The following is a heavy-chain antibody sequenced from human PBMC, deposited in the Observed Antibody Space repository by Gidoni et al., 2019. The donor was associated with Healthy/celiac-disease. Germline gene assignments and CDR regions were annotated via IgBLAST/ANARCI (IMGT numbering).Heavy chain of an antibody. CDR3: VRGGYCSSTSCYSVMGLYYYYGMDV. J-gene: IGHJ6*02. V-gene: IGHV1-46*01. CDR2: INPSGGST. D-gene: IGHD2-2*02. Sequence: QVQLVQSGAAVQKPGASVKVYCKASGYHFTSHYMHWVRQAPGQGPEWMGIINPSGGSTSYAQKYQGRVTMTRDTSTSTVYLELSSLRAADTAVYYCVRGGYCSSTSCYSVMGLYYYYGMDVWGQGTTVTVSS. CDR1: GYHFTSHY.